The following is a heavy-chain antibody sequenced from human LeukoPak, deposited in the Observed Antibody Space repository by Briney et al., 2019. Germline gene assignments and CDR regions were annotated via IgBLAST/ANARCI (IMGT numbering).Heavy chain of an antibody. J-gene: IGHJ5*02. CDR1: VFTFTDYY. CDR2: INPNSGGT. V-gene: IGHV1-2*02. D-gene: IGHD3-3*01. CDR3: AKATNDFWSGTTLPFDP. Sequence: GASVTVSFKSSVFTFTDYYIHWVRQAPAQGLEWMGWINPNSGGTNYPQKFQGRVTMTRDKSISTAFMELANLRSDDTAVYYCAKATNDFWSGTTLPFDPWGQGALVTVSS.